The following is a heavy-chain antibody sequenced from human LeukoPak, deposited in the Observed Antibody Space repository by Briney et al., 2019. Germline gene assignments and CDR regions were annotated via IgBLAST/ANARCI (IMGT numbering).Heavy chain of an antibody. CDR2: IYYSGST. Sequence: PSETLSLTCTVSGGSISSGDFYWSWIRQPPGSGLEWIGYIYYSGSTYYNPSLKSRVTISVDTSKNQFPLKLSSVTAADTAVYSCAKRWLRNAFDIWGQGTMVTVSS. CDR1: GGSISSGDFY. CDR3: AKRWLRNAFDI. D-gene: IGHD3-22*01. J-gene: IGHJ3*02. V-gene: IGHV4-30-4*08.